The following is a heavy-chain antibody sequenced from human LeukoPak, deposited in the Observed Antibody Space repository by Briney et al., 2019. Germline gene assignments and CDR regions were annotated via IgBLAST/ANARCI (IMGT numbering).Heavy chain of an antibody. CDR3: VRDTSGPHY. J-gene: IGHJ4*02. CDR2: ISWNSGSI. V-gene: IGHV3-9*01. Sequence: GRSLRLSCAASGFTFDDYAMHWVRQAPGKGLEWVSGISWNSGSIGYADSVKGRFTISRDNAKNSLYLQMNSLRAEDTAVYYCVRDTSGPHYWGQGTLVTVSS. CDR1: GFTFDDYA. D-gene: IGHD5-12*01.